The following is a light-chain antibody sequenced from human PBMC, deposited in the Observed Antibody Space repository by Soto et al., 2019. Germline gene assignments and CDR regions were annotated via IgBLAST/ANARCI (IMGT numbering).Light chain of an antibody. J-gene: IGLJ1*01. V-gene: IGLV2-14*01. Sequence: QSVLTQPASVSGSPGQSITISCTGISSDVGGYNYVSWYQQHPGKAPKLMIYDVSNRPSGVSNRFSGSKSGNTASLTISGLQAEDEADYYCSSYTSSITPYVFGTGTKVTVL. CDR2: DVS. CDR1: SSDVGGYNY. CDR3: SSYTSSITPYV.